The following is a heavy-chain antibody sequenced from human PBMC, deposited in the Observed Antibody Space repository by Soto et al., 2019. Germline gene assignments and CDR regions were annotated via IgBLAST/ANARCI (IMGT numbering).Heavy chain of an antibody. J-gene: IGHJ6*02. CDR1: GGSISSHY. CDR3: ARDSGSSYYYYYGMDV. V-gene: IGHV4-59*11. D-gene: IGHD1-26*01. Sequence: QVQLQESGPGLVKPSETLSLTCIVSGGSISSHYWNWIRQPPGKGLEWIGYIYYSGCTNYNPSLKSRVTISVDTSKNQFSLNLSSVTAADTAVYYCARDSGSSYYYYYGMDVWGQGTTVTVSS. CDR2: IYYSGCT.